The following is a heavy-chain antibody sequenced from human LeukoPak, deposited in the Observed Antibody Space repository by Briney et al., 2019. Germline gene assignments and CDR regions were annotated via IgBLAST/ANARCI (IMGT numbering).Heavy chain of an antibody. CDR2: ISSSSSTI. CDR3: ARSGETIWDIVVVPAFPLVPFDY. D-gene: IGHD2-2*01. CDR1: GFTFSSYS. Sequence: GGSLRLSCAASGFTFSSYSMNWVRQAPGKGLEWVSYISSSSSTIYYADSVKGRFTISRDNAKNSLYLQMNSLRAEDTAVYYCARSGETIWDIVVVPAFPLVPFDYWGQGTLVTVSS. J-gene: IGHJ4*02. V-gene: IGHV3-48*01.